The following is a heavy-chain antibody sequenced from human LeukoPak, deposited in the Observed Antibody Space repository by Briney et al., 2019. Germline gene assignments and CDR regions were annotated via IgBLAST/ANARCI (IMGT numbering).Heavy chain of an antibody. CDR2: ISDDGSYK. V-gene: IGHV3-30*18. D-gene: IGHD6-13*01. CDR3: AKDRDTTSSGTFDY. J-gene: IGHJ4*02. Sequence: GGSLRLSCAASGFTFRNNGMHCVRQAPGKGLEWVAVISDDGSYKNCADSVKGRFTISRDNSNNTLYLQMNSLRAEDTAVYYCAKDRDTTSSGTFDYWGQGTLVTVSS. CDR1: GFTFRNNG.